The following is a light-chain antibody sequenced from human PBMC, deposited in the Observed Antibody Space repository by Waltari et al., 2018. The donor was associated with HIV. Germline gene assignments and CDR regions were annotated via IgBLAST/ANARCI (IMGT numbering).Light chain of an antibody. Sequence: QSVLTQPPSASGTPGQRVTISCSGSSSNIGSNTVNWYQQPPETAPKVLIYSNNQRPSGVPDRFSGSKSGASAALAISGLQSEDEADYYWSAWDDSLKGWVFGGGTKLTVL. CDR3: SAWDDSLKGWV. J-gene: IGLJ3*02. CDR1: SSNIGSNT. V-gene: IGLV1-44*01. CDR2: SNN.